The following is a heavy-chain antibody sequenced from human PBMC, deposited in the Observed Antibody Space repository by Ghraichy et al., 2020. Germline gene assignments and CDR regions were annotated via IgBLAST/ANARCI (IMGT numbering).Heavy chain of an antibody. CDR1: GFTFRSYW. CDR3: ARHSKLAFDV. D-gene: IGHD2/OR15-2a*01. CDR2: IKEDGSET. Sequence: GGSLRLSCAASGFTFRSYWMTWVRQAPGKGLEWVANIKEDGSETYYVDSLKGRFTISRDNAKNSLYLQMNSLRAEDTAVYSCARHSKLAFDVWGQGTMVTVSS. J-gene: IGHJ3*01. V-gene: IGHV3-7*01.